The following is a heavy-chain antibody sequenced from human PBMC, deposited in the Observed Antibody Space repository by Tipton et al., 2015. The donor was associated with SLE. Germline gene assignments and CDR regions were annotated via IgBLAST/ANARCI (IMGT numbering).Heavy chain of an antibody. J-gene: IGHJ4*01. V-gene: IGHV3-21*01. CDR1: GFTFSSYS. CDR2: ISSSSSYI. Sequence: SLRLSCAASGFTFSSYSMNWVRQAPGKGLEWVSSISSSSSYIYYADSVKGRFTISRDNAKNSLYLQMNSLRAEDTAVYYCAREGRQLVRGGFDYWGHGTLVTVSS. D-gene: IGHD6-13*01. CDR3: AREGRQLVRGGFDY.